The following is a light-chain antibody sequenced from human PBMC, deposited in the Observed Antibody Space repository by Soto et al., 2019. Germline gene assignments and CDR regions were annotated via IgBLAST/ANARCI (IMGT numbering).Light chain of an antibody. V-gene: IGKV1-5*03. J-gene: IGKJ1*01. CDR1: QSISIW. CDR2: KAS. Sequence: DIQMTQSPSTLSASVGDRVTITCRASQSISIWLAWYQQKPGKAPKLLIYKASSLESGVPSRFNGSGSGTEFTLNISSLQPGDFATYYYQQYNSYSPAFGKGTKVEIK. CDR3: QQYNSYSPA.